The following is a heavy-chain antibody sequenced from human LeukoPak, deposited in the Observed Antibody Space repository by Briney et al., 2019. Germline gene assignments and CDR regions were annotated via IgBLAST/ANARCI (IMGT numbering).Heavy chain of an antibody. CDR1: EFSLTTYV. D-gene: IGHD6-19*01. J-gene: IGHJ4*02. V-gene: IGHV3-23*01. CDR3: ALSSGWNFVDY. CDR2: ISDSGHDT. Sequence: GGSLRLSCAASEFSLTTYVMSWVRQAPGKGLGWVSVISDSGHDTEYADSVKGRFTISRDISKNTLYLQMNSLRGEDTAVYYCALSSGWNFVDYWGQGTLVTVSS.